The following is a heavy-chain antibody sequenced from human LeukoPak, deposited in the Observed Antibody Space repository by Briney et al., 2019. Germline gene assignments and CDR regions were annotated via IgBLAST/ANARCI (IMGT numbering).Heavy chain of an antibody. Sequence: AGGSLRLSCAASGFTFSSYWMSWVRQAPGKGLEWVANIKQDGSEKYYVDSVKGRFTISRDNAKNSLYLQMNSLRAEDTAVHYCARDPSYYYDSSGYYPLDYWGQGTLVTVSS. D-gene: IGHD3-22*01. J-gene: IGHJ4*02. CDR2: IKQDGSEK. V-gene: IGHV3-7*01. CDR1: GFTFSSYW. CDR3: ARDPSYYYDSSGYYPLDY.